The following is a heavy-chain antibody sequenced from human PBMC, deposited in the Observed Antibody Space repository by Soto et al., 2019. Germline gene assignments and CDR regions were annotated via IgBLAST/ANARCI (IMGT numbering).Heavy chain of an antibody. J-gene: IGHJ4*02. CDR2: ISAGGVST. CDR3: TRGPRPSSSGTGAY. V-gene: IGHV3-23*01. D-gene: IGHD1-26*01. Sequence: PGGSLRLSCAATGFTFGFNALSWVRQAPGQGLEWVSSISAGGVSTNYADSVRGRFTISRDNSKNTLYLQLDSLRVEDTAMYYCTRGPRPSSSGTGAYWGPGTQVTVSS. CDR1: GFTFGFNA.